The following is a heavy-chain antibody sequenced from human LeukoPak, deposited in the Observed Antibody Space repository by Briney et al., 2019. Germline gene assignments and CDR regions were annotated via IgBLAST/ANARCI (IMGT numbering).Heavy chain of an antibody. J-gene: IGHJ6*02. CDR1: GGTFSSYA. CDR3: ARLGAYATYYYYHGMDV. Sequence: AASVKVSCKASGGTFSSYAISWVRQAPGQGLEWMGRIIPILGIANYAQKFQGRVTITADKSTSTAYMELSSLRSEDTAVYYCARLGAYATYYYYHGMDVWGQGTTVTVSS. D-gene: IGHD2-2*01. CDR2: IIPILGIA. V-gene: IGHV1-69*04.